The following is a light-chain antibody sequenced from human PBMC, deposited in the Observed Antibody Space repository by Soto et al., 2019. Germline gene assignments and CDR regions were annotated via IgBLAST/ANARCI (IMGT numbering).Light chain of an antibody. J-gene: IGKJ2*01. CDR3: VEGTRWRGT. V-gene: IGKV2-30*01. CDR1: QSLVYSDGNTY. Sequence: DVVMTQSPLSLPVTLGQPASISCRSSQSLVYSDGNTYLNWFQQRPGQSPRRLIYKVSNRDSGVRDRLSGSGSGGDLTLKISRVEAEDVGVYYCVEGTRWRGTFGQGTKLEIK. CDR2: KVS.